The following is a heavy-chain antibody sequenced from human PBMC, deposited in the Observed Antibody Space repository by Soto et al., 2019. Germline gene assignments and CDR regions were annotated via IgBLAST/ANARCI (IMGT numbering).Heavy chain of an antibody. CDR1: GFTFSSYG. V-gene: IGHV3-30*03. J-gene: IGHJ3*02. D-gene: IGHD3-3*01. CDR3: ATYYDFWSGSLDAFDI. Sequence: PGGSLRLSCAASGFTFSSYGMHWVRQAPGKGLEWVAVISYDGSNKYYADSVKGRFTISRDNSKNTLYLQMNSLRAEDTALYYCATYYDFWSGSLDAFDIWGQGTMVTVSS. CDR2: ISYDGSNK.